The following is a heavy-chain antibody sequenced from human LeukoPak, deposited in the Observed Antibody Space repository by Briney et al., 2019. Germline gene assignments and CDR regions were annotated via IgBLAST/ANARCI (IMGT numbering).Heavy chain of an antibody. CDR1: GGTFSSYA. D-gene: IGHD2-15*01. J-gene: IGHJ4*02. V-gene: IGHV1-69*06. CDR3: ARDRRSYCSGASCDSGADY. CDR2: IIPIFGTA. Sequence: GASVKVSCKASGGTFSSYAISWVRQAPGQGLEWMGGIIPIFGTANYAQKFQGRVTITADKSTSTAYMELSSLRSEDTAVYYCARDRRSYCSGASCDSGADYWGQGTLVTVSS.